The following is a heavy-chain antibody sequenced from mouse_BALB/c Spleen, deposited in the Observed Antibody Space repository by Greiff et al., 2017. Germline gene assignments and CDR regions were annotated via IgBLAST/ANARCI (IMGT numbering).Heavy chain of an antibody. V-gene: IGHV5-4*02. CDR3: ARGIYDGYYCAMDY. Sequence: EVKLVESGGGLVKPGGSLKLSCAASGFTFSDYYMYWVRQTPEKRLEWVATISDGGSYTYYPDSVKGRFTISRDNAKNNLYLQMSSLKSEDTAMYYCARGIYDGYYCAMDYWGQGTSVTVSS. CDR2: ISDGGSYT. J-gene: IGHJ4*01. CDR1: GFTFSDYY. D-gene: IGHD2-3*01.